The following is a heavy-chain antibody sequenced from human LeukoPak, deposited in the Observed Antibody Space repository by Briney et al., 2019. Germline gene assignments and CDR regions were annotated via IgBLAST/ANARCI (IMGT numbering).Heavy chain of an antibody. CDR1: GYTFTSYD. D-gene: IGHD4-17*01. Sequence: GASVKVSCKASGYTFTSYDINWVRQATGQGLEWMGWMNPNSGNTGYAQKFQGRVTMTRNTSISTAYMELSSLRSEDTAVYYCARDYGDYGSQYYYYMDVWGKGTTVTVSS. V-gene: IGHV1-8*01. J-gene: IGHJ6*03. CDR3: ARDYGDYGSQYYYYMDV. CDR2: MNPNSGNT.